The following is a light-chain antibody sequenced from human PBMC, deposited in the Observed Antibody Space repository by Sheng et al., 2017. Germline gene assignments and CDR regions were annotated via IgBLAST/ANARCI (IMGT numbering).Light chain of an antibody. CDR2: DNY. Sequence: SYVLTQPPSLSVAPGKTARISCGGNSIGSKSVHWYQQRSGQAPILVVYDNYDRPSWIPERFSGSNSGSTATLTISRVEAGDEADYYCQVWDSSSDHVVFGGGTKLTVL. CDR3: QVWDSSSDHVV. V-gene: IGLV3-21*03. J-gene: IGLJ2*01. CDR1: SIGSKS.